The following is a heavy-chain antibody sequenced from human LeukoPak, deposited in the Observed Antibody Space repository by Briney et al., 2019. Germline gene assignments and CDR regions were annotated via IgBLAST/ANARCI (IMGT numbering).Heavy chain of an antibody. D-gene: IGHD6-19*01. V-gene: IGHV3-74*01. Sequence: PGRSLRLSCTASGFAFSTYWMFWVRQAPGKGLVWVSQINPEGASTTYGDPAKGRFTASRDNARNALHLQMNSPRVDDTAVYYCARGTAITAGIDFWGQGTLVTVSS. CDR3: ARGTAITAGIDF. CDR1: GFAFSTYW. J-gene: IGHJ4*02. CDR2: INPEGAST.